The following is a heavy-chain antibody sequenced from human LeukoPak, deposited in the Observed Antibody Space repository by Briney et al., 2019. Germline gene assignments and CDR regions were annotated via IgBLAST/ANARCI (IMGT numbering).Heavy chain of an antibody. CDR3: ASVPSRGWFDP. D-gene: IGHD3-10*01. Sequence: PGGSLRLSSAASGFTFSSYSMNWVRQAPGKGLEWVSSIGNSGKYIYYADSVKGRFTVSRDNAKNSLYLQMNTLRAEDTAVYYCASVPSRGWFDPWGQGTLVTVSS. V-gene: IGHV3-21*01. J-gene: IGHJ5*02. CDR2: IGNSGKYI. CDR1: GFTFSSYS.